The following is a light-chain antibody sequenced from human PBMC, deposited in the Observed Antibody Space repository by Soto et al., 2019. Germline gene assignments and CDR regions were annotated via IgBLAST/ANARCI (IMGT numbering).Light chain of an antibody. J-gene: IGKJ1*01. V-gene: IGKV3-20*01. CDR3: QHFSTSPPWT. CDR1: QSVSSDN. CDR2: GTS. Sequence: EIVLTQSPGTLSLSPGERATLSCRASQSVSSDNLAWYQQKPGQAPRVLIYGTSSRANGIPDRFSGSGYGTDFTLTFSRLEPEDFAVYYCQHFSTSPPWTFGQGTKV.